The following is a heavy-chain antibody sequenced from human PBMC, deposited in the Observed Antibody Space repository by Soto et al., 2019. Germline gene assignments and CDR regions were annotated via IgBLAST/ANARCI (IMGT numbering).Heavy chain of an antibody. CDR1: GVSISSYY. D-gene: IGHD6-13*01. CDR2: IYYSGST. CDR3: ARAAAGILLDY. J-gene: IGHJ4*02. V-gene: IGHV4-59*01. Sequence: SETLSLTCTVSGVSISSYYWSWIRQPPGKGLEWIGYIYYSGSTNYNPSLKSRVTISVDTSKNQFSLKLSSVTAADTAVYYCARAAAGILLDYWGQGTLVTVSS.